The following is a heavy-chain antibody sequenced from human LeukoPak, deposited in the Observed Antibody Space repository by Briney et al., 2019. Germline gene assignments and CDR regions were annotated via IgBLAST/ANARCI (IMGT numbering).Heavy chain of an antibody. D-gene: IGHD3-9*01. CDR3: VKGLYYDILTGYYAAP. V-gene: IGHV3-66*01. CDR1: GFIVSSNY. Sequence: PGGSLRLSCAVSGFIVSSNYMTWVRQAPGKGLEWVSVIYSGGRTYYADSVKGRFTTSRDNSKNTLYLQMSSLRAEDTAVYYCVKGLYYDILTGYYAAPWGQGTLVTVSS. J-gene: IGHJ5*02. CDR2: IYSGGRT.